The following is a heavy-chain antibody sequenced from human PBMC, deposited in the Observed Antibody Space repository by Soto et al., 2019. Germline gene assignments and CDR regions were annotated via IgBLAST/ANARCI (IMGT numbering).Heavy chain of an antibody. Sequence: SETLSLTCTVSGGSISSSSYYWGCMRQPPGKGLEWIGSIYYSGSTYYNPSLKSRVTISVDTSKNQFSLKLSSVTAADTAVYYCASQGDSGYDYSAYWGQGTLVTVSS. D-gene: IGHD5-12*01. CDR1: GGSISSSSYY. J-gene: IGHJ4*02. V-gene: IGHV4-39*01. CDR3: ASQGDSGYDYSAY. CDR2: IYYSGST.